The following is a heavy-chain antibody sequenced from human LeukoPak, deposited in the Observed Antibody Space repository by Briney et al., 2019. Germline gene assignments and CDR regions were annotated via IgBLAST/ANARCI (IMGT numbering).Heavy chain of an antibody. CDR3: ARDRGYLLRYLD. Sequence: SETLSLTCAVYGGSFSGYYWSWIRQHPGKGLEWIGYIYYSGSTYYNPSLKSRVTISVDTSKNQFSLKLSSVTAADTAVYYCARDRGYLLRYLDWGQGTLVTVSS. CDR1: GGSFSGYY. D-gene: IGHD3-9*01. V-gene: IGHV4-31*11. J-gene: IGHJ4*02. CDR2: IYYSGST.